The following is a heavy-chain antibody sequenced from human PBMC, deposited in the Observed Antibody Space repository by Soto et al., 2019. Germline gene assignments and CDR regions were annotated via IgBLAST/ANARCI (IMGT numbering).Heavy chain of an antibody. D-gene: IGHD4-17*01. V-gene: IGHV3-33*01. CDR1: GFTFNTHG. CDR2: ICYDGSQR. Sequence: VELVESGGGVVQPGGSLRLSCAASGFTFNTHGMHWVRQAPGKGLEWVAVICYDGSQRYYADFVRGRFTISRDNSQNTLYLQMTSLRAEDTAVYYCARIDDYGDYVTDYWGQGALVTVSS. CDR3: ARIDDYGDYVTDY. J-gene: IGHJ4*02.